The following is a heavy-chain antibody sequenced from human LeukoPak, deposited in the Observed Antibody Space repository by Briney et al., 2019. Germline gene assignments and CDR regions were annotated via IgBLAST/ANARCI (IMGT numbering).Heavy chain of an antibody. CDR1: GGSISSYY. J-gene: IGHJ5*02. V-gene: IGHV4-59*01. Sequence: PSETLSLTCTVSGGSISSYYWSWIRQPPGKGLEWIGYIYYSGSTNYNPSPKSRVTISVDTSKNQFSLKLSSVTAADTAVYYCARASLYASAPLKFDPWGQGTLVTVSS. CDR2: IYYSGST. CDR3: ARASLYASAPLKFDP. D-gene: IGHD2-8*01.